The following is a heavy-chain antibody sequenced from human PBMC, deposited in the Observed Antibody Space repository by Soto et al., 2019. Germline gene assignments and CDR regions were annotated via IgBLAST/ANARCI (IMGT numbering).Heavy chain of an antibody. J-gene: IGHJ4*02. CDR3: ARDLRITGTNNLDY. V-gene: IGHV3-33*01. D-gene: IGHD1-7*01. CDR2: IWYDGSNK. Sequence: GGSLRLSRAASGFTFSSYGMHWVRQAPGKGLEWVAVIWYDGSNKYYADSVKGRFTISRDNSKNTLYLQMNSLRAEDTAVYYCARDLRITGTNNLDYWGQGTLVTVSS. CDR1: GFTFSSYG.